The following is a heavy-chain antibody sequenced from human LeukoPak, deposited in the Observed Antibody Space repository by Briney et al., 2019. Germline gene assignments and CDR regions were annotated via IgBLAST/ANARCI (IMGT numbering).Heavy chain of an antibody. J-gene: IGHJ4*02. CDR3: ARGLYSSSYNDY. V-gene: IGHV3-74*01. D-gene: IGHD6-6*01. CDR1: GFTFSSYW. CDR2: INSDGSST. Sequence: GGSLRLSCAASGFTFSSYWMHWVRQAPGKGLVWVSRINSDGSSTSYADSVKGRFTISRDNAKNTLYLQTNSLRAEDTAVYYCARGLYSSSYNDYWGQGTLVTVSS.